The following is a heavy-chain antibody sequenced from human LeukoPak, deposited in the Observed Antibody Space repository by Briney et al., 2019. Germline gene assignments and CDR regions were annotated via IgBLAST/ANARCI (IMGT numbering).Heavy chain of an antibody. CDR1: GFTFSSYS. D-gene: IGHD2-15*01. CDR2: ISSSSSYI. V-gene: IGHV3-21*01. CDR3: AGAAPSYYYMDV. Sequence: GGSLRLSCAASGFTFSSYSMNWVCQAPGKGLEWVSSISSSSSYIYYADSVKGRFTISRDNAKNSLYLQMNSLRAEDTAVYYCAGAAPSYYYMDVWGKGTTVTVSS. J-gene: IGHJ6*03.